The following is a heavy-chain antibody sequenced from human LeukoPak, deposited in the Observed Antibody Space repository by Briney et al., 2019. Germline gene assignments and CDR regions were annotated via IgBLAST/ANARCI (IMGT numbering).Heavy chain of an antibody. V-gene: IGHV1-69*06. J-gene: IGHJ5*02. CDR2: IIPIFGTA. CDR1: GGTFSNYA. CDR3: ARHGEMASGWFDP. D-gene: IGHD5-24*01. Sequence: SVKVSCKASGGTFSNYAISWVRQAPGQGLEWMGGIIPIFGTANYAQKFQGRVTITADKSTSTAYMELSSLRSEDTAVYYCARHGEMASGWFDPWGQGTLVTVSS.